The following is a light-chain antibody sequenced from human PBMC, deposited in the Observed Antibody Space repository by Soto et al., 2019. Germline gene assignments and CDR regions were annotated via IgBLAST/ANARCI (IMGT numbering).Light chain of an antibody. Sequence: DIQMTQSPSAMSASVGDRVTISCRASQDIGNHLAWCQQKPGKVPQRLIYAASSLQTGVPSRFSGSGSGTDCTLTINSLQPEDFATYYCLQHDSFPPTFGQGTRLEIK. CDR2: AAS. V-gene: IGKV1-17*03. CDR3: LQHDSFPPT. CDR1: QDIGNH. J-gene: IGKJ5*01.